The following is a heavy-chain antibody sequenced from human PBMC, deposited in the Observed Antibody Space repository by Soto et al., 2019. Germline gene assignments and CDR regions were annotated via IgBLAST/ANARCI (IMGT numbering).Heavy chain of an antibody. Sequence: SENLPLNCSASAGPLGGRRGYWSGIHTPPGKGREWIGRIYYSGSTNYNPSLKSRVTISVDTSKNQFSLKLTSVTAADTAVYYGARNLASHTNYYYGVDVWGQGNKVTFS. CDR3: ARNLASHTNYYYGVDV. CDR1: AGPLGGRRGY. V-gene: IGHV4-39*01. J-gene: IGHJ6*02. D-gene: IGHD1-1*01. CDR2: IYYSGST.